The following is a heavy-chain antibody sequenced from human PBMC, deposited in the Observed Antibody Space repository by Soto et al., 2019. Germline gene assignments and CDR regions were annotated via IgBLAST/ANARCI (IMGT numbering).Heavy chain of an antibody. Sequence: SETLYLTCAVSGGSISSGGYSWSWIRQPPGKGLEWIGDINHSGSTYYNPSLKSRVTISVDTSKNQFSLKLSSVTAADTAVYYCARGRRYYDFWSGYKPFDYWGQGTLVTVSS. D-gene: IGHD3-3*01. CDR1: GGSISSGGYS. CDR2: INHSGST. CDR3: ARGRRYYDFWSGYKPFDY. J-gene: IGHJ4*02. V-gene: IGHV4-30-2*01.